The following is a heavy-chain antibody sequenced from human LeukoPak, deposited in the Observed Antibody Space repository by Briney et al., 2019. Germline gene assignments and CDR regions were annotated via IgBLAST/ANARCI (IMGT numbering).Heavy chain of an antibody. V-gene: IGHV1-18*01. CDR3: ARGGCSGNNCPPNWLDP. J-gene: IGHJ5*02. D-gene: IGHD2-2*01. Sequence: GASVKVSCKASGYTFTNFGITWVRQAPGQGLEWMGWISPYNGDTRYKQKLQGRVTMTTETSTNTAYMELRSLRSDDTAVYYCARGGCSGNNCPPNWLDPWGQGTLVTVSS. CDR1: GYTFTNFG. CDR2: ISPYNGDT.